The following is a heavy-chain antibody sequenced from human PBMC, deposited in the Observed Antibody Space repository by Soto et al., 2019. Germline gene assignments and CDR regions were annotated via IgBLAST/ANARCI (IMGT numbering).Heavy chain of an antibody. V-gene: IGHV4-59*01. CDR3: ASTIAVAGHYYYYGMDV. Sequence: KPSETLSLTCTVSGGSISSYYWSWIRQPPGKGLEWIGYIYYSGSTNYNPSLKSRVTISVDTSKNQFSLKLSSVTAADTAVYYCASTIAVAGHYYYYGMDVWGQGTTVTVSS. J-gene: IGHJ6*02. CDR1: GGSISSYY. D-gene: IGHD6-19*01. CDR2: IYYSGST.